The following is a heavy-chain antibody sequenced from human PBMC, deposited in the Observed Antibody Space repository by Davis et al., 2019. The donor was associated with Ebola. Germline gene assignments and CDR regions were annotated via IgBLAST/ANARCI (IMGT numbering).Heavy chain of an antibody. CDR3: ARDREMATNGADYYYYGMDV. D-gene: IGHD5-24*01. CDR1: GFTFSNYP. J-gene: IGHJ6*04. Sequence: PGGSLRLSCAASGFTFSNYPMAWVRQAPGKGLEWVSSISSSAERTHYADSVKGQFTISRDNSKNTLYLQMNSLRAEDTAVYYCARDREMATNGADYYYYGMDVWGKGTTVTVSS. V-gene: IGHV3-23*01. CDR2: ISSSAERT.